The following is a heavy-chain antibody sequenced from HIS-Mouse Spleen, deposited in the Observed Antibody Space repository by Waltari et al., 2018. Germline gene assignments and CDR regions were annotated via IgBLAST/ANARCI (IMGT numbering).Heavy chain of an antibody. J-gene: IGHJ5*02. D-gene: IGHD6-19*01. CDR1: GYTFTAYY. V-gene: IGHV1-2*02. CDR2: INPNSGGT. Sequence: QVQLVQSGAEVKKPGASVKVSCKASGYTFTAYYMHWVRQAPGQGLEWMGWINPNSGGTNYAQKFQGRVTMTRDTSISTAYMGLSRLRSDDTAVYYCARAAIGWTPRADPWGQGTLVTVSS. CDR3: ARAAIGWTPRADP.